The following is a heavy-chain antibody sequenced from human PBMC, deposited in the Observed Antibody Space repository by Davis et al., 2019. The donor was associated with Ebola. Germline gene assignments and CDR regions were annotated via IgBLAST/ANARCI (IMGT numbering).Heavy chain of an antibody. CDR2: IYHSGST. Sequence: MPGGSLRLSCAVSGGSISSSNWWSWVRQPPGKGLEWIGEIYHSGSTNYNPSLKSRVTISVDKSKNQFSLKLSSVTAADTAVYYCARDYGGTRLFDYWGQGTLVTVSS. CDR1: GGSISSSNW. J-gene: IGHJ4*02. V-gene: IGHV4-4*02. CDR3: ARDYGGTRLFDY. D-gene: IGHD4-23*01.